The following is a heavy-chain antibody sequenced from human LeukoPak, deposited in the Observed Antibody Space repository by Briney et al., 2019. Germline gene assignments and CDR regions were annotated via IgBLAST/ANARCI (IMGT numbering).Heavy chain of an antibody. CDR2: ISSSSSYI. CDR1: GFTFSSYS. D-gene: IGHD3-10*01. J-gene: IGHJ3*02. V-gene: IGHV3-21*01. Sequence: GGSLRLSCAASGFTFSSYSMNWVRQAPGKGLEWVSSISSSSSYIYYADSVKGRFTISRDNAKNSLYLQMNSLRTEDTAVYYCAKDWELGAFDIWGQGTMVTVSS. CDR3: AKDWELGAFDI.